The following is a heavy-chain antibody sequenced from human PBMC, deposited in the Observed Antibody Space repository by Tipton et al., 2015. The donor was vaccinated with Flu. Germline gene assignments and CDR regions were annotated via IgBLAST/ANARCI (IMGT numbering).Heavy chain of an antibody. CDR3: ARDRGADCGAGGCYGVNSLDI. V-gene: IGHV4-4*08. Sequence: TLSLTCSVSADSISSNYWSWIRQSPGKGLEWIGYIYNTWSTNYNPSLKSRVTISVDTSKNQLSLRLTSVTAADTAVYYCARDRGADCGAGGCYGVNSLDISGSGTRVIASS. CDR2: IYNTWST. D-gene: IGHD2-15*01. CDR1: ADSISSNY. J-gene: IGHJ3*02.